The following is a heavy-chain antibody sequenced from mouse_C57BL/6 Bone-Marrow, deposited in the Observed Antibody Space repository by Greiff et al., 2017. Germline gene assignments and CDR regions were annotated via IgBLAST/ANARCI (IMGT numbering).Heavy chain of an antibody. V-gene: IGHV1-64*01. CDR3: ARPPYGSSFFDY. Sequence: QVQLQQSGAELVKPGASVKLSCKASGYTFTSYWLPWVKQRPGQGLEWIGMIHPNSGSTNYNEKFKSKATRTVDKSSSTAYMQISSLTSEDSAVYYCARPPYGSSFFDYWCQGTTLTVSS. J-gene: IGHJ2*01. CDR2: IHPNSGST. D-gene: IGHD1-1*01. CDR1: GYTFTSYW.